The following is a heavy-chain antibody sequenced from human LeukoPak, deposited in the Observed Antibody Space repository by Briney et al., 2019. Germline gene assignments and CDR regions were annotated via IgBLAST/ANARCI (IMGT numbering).Heavy chain of an antibody. CDR1: GFTFSSYG. J-gene: IGHJ4*02. CDR3: AKGYLRGTSCYSDY. Sequence: PGRSLRLSCAASGFTFSSYGMHWVRQTPGKGLEWVAAIWIDGSNIYYADSVEGRFTISRDTSKNTLYLKMNSRREEATAVYFWAKGYLRGTSCYSDYWGQGTLVTVYS. V-gene: IGHV3-33*06. D-gene: IGHD2-2*02. CDR2: IWIDGSNI.